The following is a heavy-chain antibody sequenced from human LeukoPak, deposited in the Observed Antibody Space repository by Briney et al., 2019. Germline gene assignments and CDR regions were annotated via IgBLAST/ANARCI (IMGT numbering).Heavy chain of an antibody. V-gene: IGHV1-69*06. CDR3: ARGTYYYGSGSYYNFGY. D-gene: IGHD3-10*01. J-gene: IGHJ4*02. Sequence: SVKVSCKASGGTFSSYAISWARQAPGQGLEWMGGIIPIFGTANYAQKFQGRVTITADKSTSTAYMELSSLRSEDTAVYYCARGTYYYGSGSYYNFGYWGQGTLVTVSS. CDR1: GGTFSSYA. CDR2: IIPIFGTA.